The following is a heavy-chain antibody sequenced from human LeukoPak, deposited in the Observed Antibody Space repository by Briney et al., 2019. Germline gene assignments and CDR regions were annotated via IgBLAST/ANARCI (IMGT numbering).Heavy chain of an antibody. D-gene: IGHD3-22*01. CDR1: GFTFSSYW. V-gene: IGHV3-7*03. Sequence: GGSLRLSCAASGFTFSSYWMSWVRQAPGKGLEWVANIKQDGSEKYYVDSVKGRFTISRDNAKNSLYLQMNSLRAEDTAVYYCARGLKRHKYYYDSSGPHDAFDIWGQGTMVTVSS. J-gene: IGHJ3*02. CDR2: IKQDGSEK. CDR3: ARGLKRHKYYYDSSGPHDAFDI.